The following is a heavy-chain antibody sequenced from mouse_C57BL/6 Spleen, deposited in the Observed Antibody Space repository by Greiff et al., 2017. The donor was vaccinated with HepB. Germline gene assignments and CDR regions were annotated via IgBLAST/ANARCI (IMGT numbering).Heavy chain of an antibody. V-gene: IGHV5-16*01. CDR2: INYDGSST. D-gene: IGHD2-2*01. CDR3: ARYGYDDSYAMDY. Sequence: EVKLVESEGGLVQPGSSMKLSCTASGFTFSDYYMAWVRQVPEKGLEWVANINYDGSSTYYLDSLKSRFIISRDNAKNILYLQMSSLKSEDTATYYCARYGYDDSYAMDYWGQGTSVTVSS. J-gene: IGHJ4*01. CDR1: GFTFSDYY.